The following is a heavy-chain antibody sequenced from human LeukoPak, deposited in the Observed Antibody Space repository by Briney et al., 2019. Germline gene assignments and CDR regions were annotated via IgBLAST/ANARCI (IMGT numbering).Heavy chain of an antibody. CDR3: ARALETGSVAFDI. Sequence: PSETLSLTCTVSGGSISSYYWSWIRQPPGKGLEWIGYIYYSGSTNYSPSLKSRVTISVDTSKNQFSLKLSSVTAADTAVYYCARALETGSVAFDIWGQGTMVTVSS. D-gene: IGHD3-10*01. V-gene: IGHV4-59*01. CDR1: GGSISSYY. CDR2: IYYSGST. J-gene: IGHJ3*02.